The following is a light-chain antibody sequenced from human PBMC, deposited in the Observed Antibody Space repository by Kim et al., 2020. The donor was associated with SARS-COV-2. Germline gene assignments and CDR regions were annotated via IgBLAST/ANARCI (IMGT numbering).Light chain of an antibody. Sequence: SVVDRVAITCRASHSSSSYLNWYQQKPGKAPELLIYAGSSLQSGGPSRFSGSGSATDFTTTISSLQPEDFATYYCQQSYSNPPLTFGGGTKVDIK. J-gene: IGKJ4*01. V-gene: IGKV1-39*01. CDR2: AGS. CDR3: QQSYSNPPLT. CDR1: HSSSSY.